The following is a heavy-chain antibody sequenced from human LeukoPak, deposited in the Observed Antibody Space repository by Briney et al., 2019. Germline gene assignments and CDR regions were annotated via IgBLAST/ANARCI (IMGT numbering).Heavy chain of an antibody. D-gene: IGHD6-19*01. CDR3: AKVAIAVAGTNVDY. CDR2: ISYDGSNK. J-gene: IGHJ4*02. Sequence: PGGSLRLPCAASGFTFSSYGMHWVRQAPGKGLEWVAVISYDGSNKYYADSVKGRFTISRDNSKNTLYLQMNSLRAEDTAVYYCAKVAIAVAGTNVDYWGQGTLVTVSS. V-gene: IGHV3-30*18. CDR1: GFTFSSYG.